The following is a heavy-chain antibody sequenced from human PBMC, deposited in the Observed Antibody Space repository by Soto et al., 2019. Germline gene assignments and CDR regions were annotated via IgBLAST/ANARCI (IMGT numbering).Heavy chain of an antibody. D-gene: IGHD2-15*01. CDR2: ISIGGTT. CDR3: AKSCFFDN. CDR1: GFTFDSYA. Sequence: EVQLLESGGGLVQPGGSLTLSCAASGFTFDSYAMSWVRQAPGKGLEWVSSISIGGTTYYADSVKGRFTISRDNSRNTLYLQMNSLRAEDTACYYCAKSCFFDNWGQGPLGTVSS. V-gene: IGHV3-23*05. J-gene: IGHJ4*02.